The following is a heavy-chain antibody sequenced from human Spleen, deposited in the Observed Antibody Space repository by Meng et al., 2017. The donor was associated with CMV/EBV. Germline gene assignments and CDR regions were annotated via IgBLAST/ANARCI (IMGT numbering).Heavy chain of an antibody. CDR3: ARENNWGPDY. Sequence: ASVKVSCKASGYTFTAHYFHWVRQAPGQGLEWMGWIHPHRGDPSYAQQFQGRVTLTRDTSINTGYMELTRLTSDDTAVYYCARENNWGPDYWGQGTLVTVS. CDR2: IHPHRGDP. CDR1: GYTFTAHY. V-gene: IGHV1-2*02. D-gene: IGHD7-27*01. J-gene: IGHJ4*02.